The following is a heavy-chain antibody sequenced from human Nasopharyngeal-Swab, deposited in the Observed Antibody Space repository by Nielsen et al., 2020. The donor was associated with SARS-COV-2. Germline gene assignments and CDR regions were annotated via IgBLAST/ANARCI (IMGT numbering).Heavy chain of an antibody. CDR3: ARTTKLYYYDSNGNQYYFDY. J-gene: IGHJ4*02. Sequence: SETLSLTCTVSGGSISSGGYYWSWIRQHPGKGLEWIGYIYYSGSTYNNPSLKSRVTISGDTSKNQFSLKLSSVTAADTAVYYCARTTKLYYYDSNGNQYYFDYWGQGTLVTVSS. CDR1: GGSISSGGYY. CDR2: IYYSGST. D-gene: IGHD3-22*01. V-gene: IGHV4-31*03.